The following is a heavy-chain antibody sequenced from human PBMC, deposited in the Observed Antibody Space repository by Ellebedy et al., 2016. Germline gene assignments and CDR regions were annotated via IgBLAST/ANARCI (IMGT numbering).Heavy chain of an antibody. CDR2: ISYDGSNK. CDR3: AREEGYCSGGSCYSVRVYYYYGMDV. D-gene: IGHD2-15*01. V-gene: IGHV3-30-3*01. Sequence: GESLKISXAASGFSFSSYAMHWVRQAPGKGLEWVAVISYDGSNKYYADSVKGRFTISRDNSKNTLYLQMNSLRAEDTAVYYCAREEGYCSGGSCYSVRVYYYYGMDVWGQGTTVTVSS. J-gene: IGHJ6*02. CDR1: GFSFSSYA.